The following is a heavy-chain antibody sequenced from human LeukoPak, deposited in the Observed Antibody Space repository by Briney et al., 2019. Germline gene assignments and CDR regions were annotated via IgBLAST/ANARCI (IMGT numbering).Heavy chain of an antibody. J-gene: IGHJ4*02. CDR1: GFTFSSDA. CDR3: AKVMVRGDYFDD. CDR2: ISGSGGST. D-gene: IGHD3-10*01. Sequence: GGSLRLSCAASGFTFSSDAMSGGRRAPRKGLEWVSAISGSGGSTYYADSVRGRFTISRDNPKNTLYLKMNTLRAEDTAVYYCAKVMVRGDYFDDWGREPWSPSPQ. V-gene: IGHV3-23*01.